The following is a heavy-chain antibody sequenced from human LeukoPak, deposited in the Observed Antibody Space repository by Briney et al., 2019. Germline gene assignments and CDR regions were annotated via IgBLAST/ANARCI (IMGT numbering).Heavy chain of an antibody. J-gene: IGHJ5*02. Sequence: GGSLRLSCAASGSTFSSYTMNWVRQAPRQGLEWVSSISSSSDYIYYADSVKGRFTISRDNSKNTLYLQMNSLRAEDTAVYYCAKTRHGITIFGVVIKLGWFDPWGQGTLVTVSS. CDR3: AKTRHGITIFGVVIKLGWFDP. V-gene: IGHV3-21*04. D-gene: IGHD3-3*01. CDR1: GSTFSSYT. CDR2: ISSSSDYI.